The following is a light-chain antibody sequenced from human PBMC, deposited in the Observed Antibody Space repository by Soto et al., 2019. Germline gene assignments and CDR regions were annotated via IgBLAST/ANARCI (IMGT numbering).Light chain of an antibody. V-gene: IGKV1-39*01. CDR2: AAS. CDR1: QSISSY. J-gene: IGKJ1*01. Sequence: DIQMTQSPSTLSASVGDRATITCRASQSISSYLNWYQQKPGKAPKLLIYAASSLQSGVPSRFSGSGSGTDFTLTISSLQPEDFATYFCQQYNTFWTFGQGTKVDI. CDR3: QQYNTFWT.